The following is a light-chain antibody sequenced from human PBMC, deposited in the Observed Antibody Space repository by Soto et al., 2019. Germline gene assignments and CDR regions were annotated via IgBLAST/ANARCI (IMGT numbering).Light chain of an antibody. CDR1: ESLLHSNAYNY. Sequence: DIVMTQSPLFLPVTPGEPASISCRSSESLLHSNAYNYLDWYLQKPGQPPQLLIYLGSNRASGVPDRFSGSGSGTDFTLKISRVEAEDVGVYYCMQGHRPPSTFGQGTKVEIK. CDR3: MQGHRPPST. V-gene: IGKV2-28*01. J-gene: IGKJ1*01. CDR2: LGS.